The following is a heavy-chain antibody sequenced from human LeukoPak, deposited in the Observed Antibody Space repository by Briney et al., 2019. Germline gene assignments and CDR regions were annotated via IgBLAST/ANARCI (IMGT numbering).Heavy chain of an antibody. J-gene: IGHJ6*02. CDR3: ARESNRYYGSGSYGPLDV. D-gene: IGHD3-10*01. CDR2: IYHSGST. CDR1: SGSISSGGYS. Sequence: SETLSLTCAVSSGSISSGGYSWSWIRQPPGKGLEWIGYIYHSGSTYYNPSLKSRVTISVDRSKNQLSLKLSSVTAADTAVYYCARESNRYYGSGSYGPLDVWGQGTTVTVSS. V-gene: IGHV4-30-2*01.